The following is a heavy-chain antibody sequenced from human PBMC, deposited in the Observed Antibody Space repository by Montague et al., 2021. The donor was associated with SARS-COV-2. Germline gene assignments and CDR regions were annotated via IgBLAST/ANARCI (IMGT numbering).Heavy chain of an antibody. V-gene: IGHV4-61*02. CDR3: AGGPAATYYYGMDV. J-gene: IGHJ6*02. Sequence: TLSLTCTGSCGCISGGGHYWSWMRQTAGKRLYGVGRIYTSGSTNYNPSLKSRVTISVDTSKNQFSLKLSSVTAADTAVYYCAGGPAATYYYGMDVWGQGTTVTVSS. CDR1: CGCISGGGHY. CDR2: IYTSGST. D-gene: IGHD2-15*01.